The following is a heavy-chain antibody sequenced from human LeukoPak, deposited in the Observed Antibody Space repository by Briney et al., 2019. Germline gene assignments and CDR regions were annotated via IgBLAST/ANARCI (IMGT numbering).Heavy chain of an antibody. CDR3: TTGVQCSGGSCSDY. CDR2: IKSKTDGGTT. CDR1: GFTFSNAW. V-gene: IGHV3-15*01. D-gene: IGHD2-15*01. Sequence: GGSLRLSCAASGFTFSNAWMSWVRQAPGKGLEWVGRIKSKTDGGTTDYAAPVKGRFTISRDDSKNTLYLQTNSLKTEDTAVYYCTTGVQCSGGSCSDYWGQGTLVTVSS. J-gene: IGHJ4*02.